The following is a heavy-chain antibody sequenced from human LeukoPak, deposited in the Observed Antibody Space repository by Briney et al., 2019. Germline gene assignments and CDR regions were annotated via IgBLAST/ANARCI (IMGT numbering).Heavy chain of an antibody. Sequence: NASGTLSLTCAVSGGSISSSNWWSWVRQPPGKGLEWIGEIYESGSTDYNPSLKSRVTISVDKSKNQFSLKLSSVTAADTAVYYCARVLGHSSARYFDYWGQGTLVTVSS. CDR2: IYESGST. J-gene: IGHJ4*02. D-gene: IGHD3-22*01. CDR3: ARVLGHSSARYFDY. V-gene: IGHV4-4*02. CDR1: GGSISSSNW.